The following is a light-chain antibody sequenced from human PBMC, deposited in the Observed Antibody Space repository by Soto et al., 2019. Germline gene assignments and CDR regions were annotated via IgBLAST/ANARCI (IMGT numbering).Light chain of an antibody. J-gene: IGKJ5*01. CDR2: GAY. CDR1: QNVNNN. CDR3: QQRSNWPPIT. Sequence: LLTQSPGRVSSFPGERASLSCRGSQNVNNNLAWYQQKAGQAPRLLISGAYSRATGIPDRFIGSGSGTDFTLTISRLEPDDFALYCCQQRSNWPPITCGQGTRLEIK. V-gene: IGKV3D-20*02.